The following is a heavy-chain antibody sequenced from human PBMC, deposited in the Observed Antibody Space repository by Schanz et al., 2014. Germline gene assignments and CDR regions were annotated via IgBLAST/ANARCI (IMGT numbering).Heavy chain of an antibody. CDR1: GFIFSNHG. V-gene: IGHV3-30*02. Sequence: QAELVESGGGVVQPGGSLRLSCEASGFIFSNHGMNWVRQAPGKGLEWVAFIQHDGSRTYYTASLKGRFTISRDNSKNTLYLQMNSLRAEDTAVYYCAKDPYGMDVWGQGTTVTVSS. CDR2: IQHDGSRT. CDR3: AKDPYGMDV. J-gene: IGHJ6*02.